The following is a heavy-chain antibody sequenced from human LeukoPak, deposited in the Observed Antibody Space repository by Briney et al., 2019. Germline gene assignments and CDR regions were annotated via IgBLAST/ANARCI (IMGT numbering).Heavy chain of an antibody. D-gene: IGHD3-3*01. V-gene: IGHV1-69*05. CDR1: GGTFSSYA. CDR3: AGGSGSGYYSLGYMDV. J-gene: IGHJ6*03. Sequence: ASVKVSCKASGGTFSSYASSWVRQAPGQGLEWMGGIIPIFGTANYAQKFQGRITITTDESTSTAYMALGSLRSEDTAVYYCAGGSGSGYYSLGYMDVWGKGTTVTVSS. CDR2: IIPIFGTA.